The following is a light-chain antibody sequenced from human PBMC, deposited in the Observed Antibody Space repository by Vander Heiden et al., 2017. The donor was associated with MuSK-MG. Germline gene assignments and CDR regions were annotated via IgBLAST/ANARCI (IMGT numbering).Light chain of an antibody. CDR3: QQSYVTPPWT. V-gene: IGKV1-39*01. J-gene: IGKJ1*01. CDR2: AAS. CDR1: QSINTY. Sequence: DIQMTQSPSSLSAHVGDRVTISCRASQSINTYLGWYQQKPGKAPKLLIYAASILQTGVPSRFSGSGSETDFTLTISSLQPEDFTTYYCQQSYVTPPWTFGQGTKVEIK.